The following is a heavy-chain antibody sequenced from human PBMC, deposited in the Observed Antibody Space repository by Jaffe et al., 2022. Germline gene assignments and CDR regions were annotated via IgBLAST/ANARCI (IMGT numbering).Heavy chain of an antibody. CDR2: ISWNSGSI. V-gene: IGHV3-9*01. CDR3: AKDLRMTTVTTREVLWYFDL. D-gene: IGHD4-17*01. CDR1: GFTFDDYA. J-gene: IGHJ2*01. Sequence: EVQLVESGGGLVQPGRSLRLSCAASGFTFDDYAMHWVRQAPGKGLEWVSGISWNSGSIGYADSVKGRFTISRDNAKNSLYLQMNSLRAEDTALYYCAKDLRMTTVTTREVLWYFDLWGRGTLVTVSS.